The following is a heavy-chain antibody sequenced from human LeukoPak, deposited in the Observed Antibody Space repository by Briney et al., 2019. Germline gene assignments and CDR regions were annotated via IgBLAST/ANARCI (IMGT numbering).Heavy chain of an antibody. D-gene: IGHD2-15*01. V-gene: IGHV1-2*02. CDR1: GYTFTGYY. CDR3: ARLGYCSGGSCYGDDY. J-gene: IGHJ4*02. CDR2: INPNSGGT. Sequence: ASVKVSCKASGYTFTGYYMHWVRQAPGQGLEWMGWINPNSGGTNYAQKFQGRVTMTRDTSISTAYMELSRLRSDDTAVYYRARLGYCSGGSCYGDDYWGQGTLVTVSS.